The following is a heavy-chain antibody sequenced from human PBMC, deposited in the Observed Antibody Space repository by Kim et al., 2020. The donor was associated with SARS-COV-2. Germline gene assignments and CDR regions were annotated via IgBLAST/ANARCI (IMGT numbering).Heavy chain of an antibody. Sequence: NYNPSLKSRVTISVDTSKNQFSLKLSSVTAADTAVYYCARGYSGYRAFDIWGQGTMLTVSS. D-gene: IGHD3-9*01. V-gene: IGHV4-34*01. CDR3: ARGYSGYRAFDI. J-gene: IGHJ3*02.